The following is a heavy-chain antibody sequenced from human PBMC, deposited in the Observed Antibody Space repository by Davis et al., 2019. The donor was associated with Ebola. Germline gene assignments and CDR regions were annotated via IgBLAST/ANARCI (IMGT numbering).Heavy chain of an antibody. J-gene: IGHJ6*02. D-gene: IGHD3-3*01. CDR3: ARGGLRQYDFWSGYSSNYYYYGMDV. Sequence: ASVKVSCKASGYTFTSYDINWVRQATGQGLEWMGRMNPNSGNTGYAQKFQGRVTMTRNTSISTAYMELSGLRSEDTAVYYCARGGLRQYDFWSGYSSNYYYYGMDVWGQGTAVTVSS. CDR2: MNPNSGNT. V-gene: IGHV1-8*01. CDR1: GYTFTSYD.